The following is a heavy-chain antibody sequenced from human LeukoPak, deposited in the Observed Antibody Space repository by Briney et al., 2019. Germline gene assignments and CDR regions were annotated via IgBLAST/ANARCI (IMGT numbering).Heavy chain of an antibody. D-gene: IGHD2-15*01. V-gene: IGHV1-69*13. CDR2: IIPSFGTA. CDR1: GGTFSNYA. J-gene: IGHJ5*02. CDR3: AKGGYCSGGTCYIRGFDP. Sequence: GASVKVSCKASGGTFSNYAISWMRQAPGQGPEWVGGIIPSFGTANYAQKFEGRVNITADESTNIAYMELRSLRSEDAAVYYCAKGGYCSGGTCYIRGFDPWGQGTLVTVSS.